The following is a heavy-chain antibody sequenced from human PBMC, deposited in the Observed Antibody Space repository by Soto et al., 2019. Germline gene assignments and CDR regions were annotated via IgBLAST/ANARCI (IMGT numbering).Heavy chain of an antibody. CDR3: ARYHIMSTFGGVIPTHFNWFDL. V-gene: IGHV4-31*03. CDR1: GCSISTGGYY. Sequence: ILCPTVPVSGCSISTGGYYWSWIRQHPGKGLEWIGYIYYSGSTYYNPSLKSRVTISVDTSKNQFSLKLSSVTAADTAVYYCARYHIMSTFGGVIPTHFNWFDLWGQGTLVTVSS. CDR2: IYYSGST. J-gene: IGHJ5*02. D-gene: IGHD3-16*02.